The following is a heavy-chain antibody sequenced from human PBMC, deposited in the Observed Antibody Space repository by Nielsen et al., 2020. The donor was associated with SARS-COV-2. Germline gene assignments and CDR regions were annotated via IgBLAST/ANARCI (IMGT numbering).Heavy chain of an antibody. Sequence: WIRQPPGKGLEWIGEITHTGDASYNPSLKSRVTISVDTSKNQFSLKLSSVTAADTAVYYCARGLYYYDSSGYWQVYYYYMDVWGKGTTVTVSS. D-gene: IGHD3-22*01. V-gene: IGHV4-34*01. CDR2: ITHTGDA. CDR3: ARGLYYYDSSGYWQVYYYYMDV. J-gene: IGHJ6*03.